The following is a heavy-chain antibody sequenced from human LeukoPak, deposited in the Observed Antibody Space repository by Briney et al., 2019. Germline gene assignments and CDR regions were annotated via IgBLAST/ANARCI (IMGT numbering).Heavy chain of an antibody. CDR1: GYTFSNYA. D-gene: IGHD4-17*01. Sequence: GGSLRLSCAASGYTFSNYAMSWLRQPPGKGLVWGSTISGSAYATYYADPVKGRFTISRDNSKNTLYLQLSTLRAEDTAIYYCARNDGDWQRYYFELWGQGSLVTVSS. CDR3: ARNDGDWQRYYFEL. J-gene: IGHJ4*02. CDR2: ISGSAYAT. V-gene: IGHV3-23*01.